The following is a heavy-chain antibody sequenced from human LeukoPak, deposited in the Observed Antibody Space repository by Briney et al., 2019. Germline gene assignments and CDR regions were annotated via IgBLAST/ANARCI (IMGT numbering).Heavy chain of an antibody. CDR3: ARDLDY. CDR1: GGSFSGYY. CDR2: INHSGST. V-gene: IGHV4-34*01. Sequence: PSETLSLTCAVYGGSFSGYYWSWIRQPPGKGLEWIGEINHSGSTYYNPSLKSRVTISVDTSKNQFSLKLSSVTAADTAVYYCARDLDYWGQGTLVTVSS. J-gene: IGHJ4*02.